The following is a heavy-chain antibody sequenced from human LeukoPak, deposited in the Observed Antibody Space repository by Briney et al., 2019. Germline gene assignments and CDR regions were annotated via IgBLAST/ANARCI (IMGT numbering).Heavy chain of an antibody. CDR2: IKSKSDGGTT. CDR1: EFTFNKAW. CDR3: TTGIVGATNYYYYGMDV. J-gene: IGHJ6*02. V-gene: IGHV3-15*01. D-gene: IGHD1-26*01. Sequence: PGGSLRLSCAASEFTFNKAWMTWVRQAPGKGLEWVGRIKSKSDGGTTDYAAPVKGRFTISRDDSKNTLYLQMNSLKTEDTAVYYYTTGIVGATNYYYYGMDVWGQGTTVTVSS.